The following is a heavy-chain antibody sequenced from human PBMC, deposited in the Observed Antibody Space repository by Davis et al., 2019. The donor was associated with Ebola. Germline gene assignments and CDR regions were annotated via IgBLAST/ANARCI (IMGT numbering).Heavy chain of an antibody. CDR3: ARDATTGTTNFDY. D-gene: IGHD1-1*01. J-gene: IGHJ4*02. CDR1: GVTFNSYT. Sequence: PGGSLRLSCAASGVTFNSYTMTWVRQAPGKGMEWVSSIDRKSSYIYYADSVKGRFTIARDNTKNSLYLQMNSLRAEDTALYYCARDATTGTTNFDYWGQGTLVTVSS. V-gene: IGHV3-21*04. CDR2: IDRKSSYI.